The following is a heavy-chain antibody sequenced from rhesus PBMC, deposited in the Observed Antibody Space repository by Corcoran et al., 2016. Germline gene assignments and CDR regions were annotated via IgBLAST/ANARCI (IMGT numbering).Heavy chain of an antibody. CDR3: AKDGYCTGSGCYGYYYGLDS. CDR1: GFTFSSYW. Sequence: EVQLVESGGGLAKPGGSLRLSCAASGFTFSSYWMNWVRQTPGKGLEWISAINCGGGSPNYPNSVKARFTITRDNSKNTLSLKMKSLRAEDTAVYYCAKDGYCTGSGCYGYYYGLDSWGQGVVVTVSS. V-gene: IGHV3S42*01. D-gene: IGHD2-21*01. J-gene: IGHJ6*01. CDR2: INCGGGSP.